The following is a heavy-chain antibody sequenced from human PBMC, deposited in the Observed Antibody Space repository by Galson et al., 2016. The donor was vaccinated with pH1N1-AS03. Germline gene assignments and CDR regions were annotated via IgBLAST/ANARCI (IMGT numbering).Heavy chain of an antibody. Sequence: SETLSLTCTVSGGSISYNYWTWIRQPPGKGLEWIGYLYDGGTTDYNPSLQSRVTISVDTSKNEFSLKLNSVTAADAAVYYCARILADTNGWFHIDCWGQGTLVTVSS. CDR3: ARILADTNGWFHIDC. CDR1: GGSISYNY. CDR2: LYDGGTT. D-gene: IGHD6-19*01. V-gene: IGHV4-59*01. J-gene: IGHJ4*02.